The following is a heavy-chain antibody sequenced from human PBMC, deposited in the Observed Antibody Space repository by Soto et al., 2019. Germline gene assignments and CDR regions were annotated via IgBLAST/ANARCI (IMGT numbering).Heavy chain of an antibody. CDR2: FDPEESVN. CDR3: ATDHHDSSGYYRFDY. V-gene: IGHV1-24*01. J-gene: IGHJ4*02. CDR1: GYTLTELS. Sequence: ASVKVSCKVSGYTLTELSMHWVRQAPGKGLEWKGSFDPEESVNIYAQKKQGRDNMTEDTTKNTIHKEMSSLRSEDTAVYYCATDHHDSSGYYRFDYWGQGTLVTVSS. D-gene: IGHD3-22*01.